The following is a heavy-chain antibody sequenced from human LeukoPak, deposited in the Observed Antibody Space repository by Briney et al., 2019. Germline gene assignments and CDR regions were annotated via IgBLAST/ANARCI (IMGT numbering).Heavy chain of an antibody. CDR2: IYSGGST. CDR1: GFTVSSNY. V-gene: IGHV3-53*01. J-gene: IGHJ3*02. Sequence: PGGSPRLSSAASGFTVSSNYMSWVRQAPGKGLEWVSIIYSGGSTFYADSVKGRFTISRDNSKNTLYLQMNSLRAEDTAVYYCARGGSYLSAFDIWGQGTMVTVSS. D-gene: IGHD1-26*01. CDR3: ARGGSYLSAFDI.